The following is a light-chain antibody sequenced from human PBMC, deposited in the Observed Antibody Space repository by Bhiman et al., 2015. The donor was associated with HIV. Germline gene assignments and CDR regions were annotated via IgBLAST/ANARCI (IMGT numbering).Light chain of an antibody. V-gene: IGLV2-23*02. J-gene: IGLJ1*01. CDR3: CSYAGSTTLYV. Sequence: QSALTQPASVSGSPGQSITISCTGTSSDVGGYNYVSWYQQHPGKAPKLMIYDVSKWPSGVSNRFSGSKSGKTASLTISGLQAEDEADYYCCSYAGSTTLYVFGTGTKVSVL. CDR1: SSDVGGYNY. CDR2: DVS.